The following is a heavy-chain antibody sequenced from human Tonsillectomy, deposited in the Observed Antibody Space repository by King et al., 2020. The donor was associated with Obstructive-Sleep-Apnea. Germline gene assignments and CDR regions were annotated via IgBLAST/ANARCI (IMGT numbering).Heavy chain of an antibody. V-gene: IGHV5-51*01. CDR2: IFPDDSDT. CDR3: ASPGSTWYGAFDI. CDR1: GHSFTNYW. Sequence: VQLVESGAEVREPGESLKISCKGSGHSFTNYWIGWVRQMPGKGLEWMGIIFPDDSDTRYTPSFQGQVTISVDKSISTAYLQWYSLQASDTAMYYCASPGSTWYGAFDIWGQGTMVTVSS. D-gene: IGHD6-13*01. J-gene: IGHJ3*02.